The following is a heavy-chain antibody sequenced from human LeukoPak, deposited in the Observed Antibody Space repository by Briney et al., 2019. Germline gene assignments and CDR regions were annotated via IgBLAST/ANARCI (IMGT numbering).Heavy chain of an antibody. J-gene: IGHJ4*02. V-gene: IGHV1-18*01. D-gene: IGHD3-22*01. CDR2: ISAYNGNT. CDR3: ARVRFTMIRVTYYFDY. Sequence: ASVKVSCKASGYTFTSYGISWGRQAPGQGLEWMGWISAYNGNTNYAQKLQGRVTMTTDTSTSTAYMELRSLRSDDTAVYYCARVRFTMIRVTYYFDYWGQGTLVTVSS. CDR1: GYTFTSYG.